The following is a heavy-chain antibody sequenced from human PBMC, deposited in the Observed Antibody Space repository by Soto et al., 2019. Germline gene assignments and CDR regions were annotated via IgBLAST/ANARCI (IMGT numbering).Heavy chain of an antibody. CDR2: ISSSGSCI. Sequence: PGGSLRLSCAASGFTFSTYAMTWVRQAPGKGLEWVSSISSSGSCIYYADSLKGRFTISRDNARNSLYLQVNSLRAEDTAVYYCARVRPRAWADCSSTSCYSAFDIWGQGTMGT. CDR3: ARVRPRAWADCSSTSCYSAFDI. V-gene: IGHV3-21*01. CDR1: GFTFSTYA. D-gene: IGHD2-2*01. J-gene: IGHJ3*02.